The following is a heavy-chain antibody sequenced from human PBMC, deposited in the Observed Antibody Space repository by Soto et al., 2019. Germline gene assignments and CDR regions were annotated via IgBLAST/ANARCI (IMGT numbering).Heavy chain of an antibody. J-gene: IGHJ4*02. CDR2: IYWDDDK. CDR3: AHHPYYGLGMYSSDY. D-gene: IGHD3-10*01. CDR1: GFSLTTSGVG. V-gene: IGHV2-5*02. Sequence: QITLKESGPTLVRPTQTLTLTCTFSGFSLTTSGVGVGWIRQPPGKALEWLAVIYWDDDKRYSSSLKSRLTITKDTSKNQVVLTMTNMDPVDTATYYCAHHPYYGLGMYSSDYRGQGTLVTGSS.